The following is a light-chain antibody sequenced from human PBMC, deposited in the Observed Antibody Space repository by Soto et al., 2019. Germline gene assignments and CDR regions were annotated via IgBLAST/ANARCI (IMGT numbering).Light chain of an antibody. V-gene: IGKV3-15*01. J-gene: IGKJ1*01. CDR2: GAS. CDR1: QSLSSSY. CDR3: HQYNNWPPWT. Sequence: EIVFTHSPGTLSLCPWESATLSFSPSQSLSSSYLAWYQQKPGQAPRLLIYGASTRATGIPARFSGSGSGTEFTLTISSLQSEDYAVYYCHQYNNWPPWTFGQGTKVDIK.